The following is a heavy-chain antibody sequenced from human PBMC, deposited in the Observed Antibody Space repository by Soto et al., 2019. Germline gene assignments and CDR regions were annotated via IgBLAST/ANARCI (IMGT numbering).Heavy chain of an antibody. D-gene: IGHD3-9*01. CDR1: GGSISSSSYY. Sequence: PSETLSLTCTVSGGSISSSSYYWGWIRQPPGKGLEWIGSIYYSGSTYYNPSLKSRVTISVDTSKNQFSLKLSSVTAADTAVYYCARHKTQSRLVTPTEPFDYWGQGTLVTVSS. V-gene: IGHV4-39*01. CDR2: IYYSGST. J-gene: IGHJ4*02. CDR3: ARHKTQSRLVTPTEPFDY.